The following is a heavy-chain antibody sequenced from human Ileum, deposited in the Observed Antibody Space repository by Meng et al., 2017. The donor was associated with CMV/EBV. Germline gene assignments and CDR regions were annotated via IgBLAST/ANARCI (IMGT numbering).Heavy chain of an antibody. Sequence: ASVKVSCKASGYTFTSYGISWVRQGPGQGLEWMGWINAYIGSTNYAQKVQDRVTMTTDTSTNTAYMELRSLRSDDTAVYYCARDSMAATGWYLDLWGRGTLVTVSS. CDR1: GYTFTSYG. CDR3: ARDSMAATGWYLDL. CDR2: INAYIGST. V-gene: IGHV1-18*01. D-gene: IGHD2-15*01. J-gene: IGHJ2*01.